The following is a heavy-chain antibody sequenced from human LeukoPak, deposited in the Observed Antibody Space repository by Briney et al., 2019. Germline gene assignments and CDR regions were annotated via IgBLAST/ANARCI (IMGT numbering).Heavy chain of an antibody. Sequence: GVLRLSCAASGFTFSSYAMSWVRQAPGKGLEWVSAISGSGGSTYYADSVKGRFTISRDNSKNTLYLQMNSLRAEDTAAYYCAKDLVTTVTNTFYYYYYGMDVWGQGTTVTVSS. CDR3: AKDLVTTVTNTFYYYYYGMDV. CDR2: ISGSGGST. CDR1: GFTFSSYA. V-gene: IGHV3-23*01. J-gene: IGHJ6*02. D-gene: IGHD4-11*01.